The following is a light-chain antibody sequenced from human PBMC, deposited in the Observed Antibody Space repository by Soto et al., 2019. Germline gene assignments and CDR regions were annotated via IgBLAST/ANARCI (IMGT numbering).Light chain of an antibody. V-gene: IGKV3-11*01. CDR2: DAS. CDR3: QQRSNWPPYT. Sequence: EIVLTQSPATLSLSPGERATLSCRASQSVSSYLAWYQQKPGQAPRLLIYDASNRATGIPARFSGSGSGTDFTRTIISLEPQDLAVYYCQQRSNWPPYTFGQGTKREIK. J-gene: IGKJ2*01. CDR1: QSVSSY.